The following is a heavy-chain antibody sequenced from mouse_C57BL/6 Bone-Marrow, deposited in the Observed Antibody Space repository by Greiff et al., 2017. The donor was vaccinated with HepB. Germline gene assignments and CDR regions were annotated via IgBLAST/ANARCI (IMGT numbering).Heavy chain of an antibody. V-gene: IGHV2-6*03. CDR3: ARGDYGSSYWYFDV. D-gene: IGHD1-1*01. J-gene: IGHJ1*03. CDR2: IWSDGST. Sequence: VQLQESGPGLVAPSQSLSITCTVSGFSLTSYGVHWVRQPPGKGLEWLVVIWSDGSTTYNSALKSRLSISKDNSKSQVFLKMNSLQTDDTAMYYCARGDYGSSYWYFDVWGTGTTVTVSS. CDR1: GFSLTSYG.